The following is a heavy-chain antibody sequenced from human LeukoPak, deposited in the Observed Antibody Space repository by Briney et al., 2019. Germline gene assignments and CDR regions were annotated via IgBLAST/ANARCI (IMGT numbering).Heavy chain of an antibody. V-gene: IGHV3-30*18. D-gene: IGHD4-17*01. CDR1: GFTFSNYG. Sequence: GGSLRLSCAASGFTFSNYGMHWVRQAPGKGLEWVAVISYDGGNKYYADSVKGRFTISRDNSKNTLYLQMNSLRAEDTAVYYCAKERDYGDYHDAFDIWGQGTMVTVSS. J-gene: IGHJ3*02. CDR2: ISYDGGNK. CDR3: AKERDYGDYHDAFDI.